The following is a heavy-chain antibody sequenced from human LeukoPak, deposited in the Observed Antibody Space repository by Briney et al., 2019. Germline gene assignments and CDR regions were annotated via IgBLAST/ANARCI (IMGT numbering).Heavy chain of an antibody. J-gene: IGHJ4*02. V-gene: IGHV1-2*06. Sequence: ASVKVSCKASGYTFTGYYMHWVRQAPGQGPEWMGRINPNSGGTSYAQKFQGRVTMTRDTSISTAYMELSRLRSDDTAVYYCARVTNDYGDYPDDYWGQGTLSPSPQ. CDR2: INPNSGGT. CDR1: GYTFTGYY. D-gene: IGHD4-17*01. CDR3: ARVTNDYGDYPDDY.